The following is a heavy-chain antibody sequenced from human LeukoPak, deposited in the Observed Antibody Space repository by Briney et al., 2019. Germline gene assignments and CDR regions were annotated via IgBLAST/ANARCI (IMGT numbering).Heavy chain of an antibody. CDR2: IYTSGST. Sequence: SETLSLTCTVSGGSISSGSYYWSWIRQPAGKGLEWIGRIYTSGSTNYNPSLKSRVTISVDTSKNQFSLKLSSVTAADTAVYYCARGGYYAPFDPWGQGTLVTVSS. D-gene: IGHD2-2*01. CDR3: ARGGYYAPFDP. J-gene: IGHJ5*02. V-gene: IGHV4-61*02. CDR1: GGSISSGSYY.